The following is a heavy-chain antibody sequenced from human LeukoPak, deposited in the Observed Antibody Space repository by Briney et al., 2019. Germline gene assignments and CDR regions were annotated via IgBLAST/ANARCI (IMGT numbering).Heavy chain of an antibody. V-gene: IGHV1-2*02. D-gene: IGHD5-24*01. CDR2: INPNSGDT. CDR3: ARDLRDGYNSLFDY. Sequence: GASVKVSCKASGYTFTGSYMHWVRQAPGQGLEWMGWINPNSGDTNYAEKFQGRATMTRDTSISTAYMDLSRLRSDDTAVYYCARDLRDGYNSLFDYWGQGTLVTVSS. J-gene: IGHJ4*02. CDR1: GYTFTGSY.